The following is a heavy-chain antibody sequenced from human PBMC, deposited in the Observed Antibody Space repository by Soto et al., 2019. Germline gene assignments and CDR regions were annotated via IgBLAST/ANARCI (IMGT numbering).Heavy chain of an antibody. J-gene: IGHJ4*02. CDR1: GFIFRDYA. Sequence: VQLLESGGGLVQPGGSLRLSCAASGFIFRDYAMNWVRQAPGKGLEWVSDISGSGDSARYADSVKGRFTISRDNSRDTLYLNMNSLRVDDTAVYSCGKARRHSGWSVCDFRGQGVLVTGSS. D-gene: IGHD6-19*01. CDR2: ISGSGDSA. V-gene: IGHV3-23*01. CDR3: GKARRHSGWSVCDF.